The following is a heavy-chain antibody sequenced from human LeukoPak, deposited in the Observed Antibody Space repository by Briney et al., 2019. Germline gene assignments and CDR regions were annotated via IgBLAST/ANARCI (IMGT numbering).Heavy chain of an antibody. D-gene: IGHD6-19*01. CDR1: GFTFSRYS. CDR2: ISSSSSYI. V-gene: IGHV3-21*01. J-gene: IGHJ4*02. Sequence: PGGSLRLSCAASGFTFSRYSMNWVRQAPGKGLEWVSFISSSSSYIYYADSVKGRFTISRDNAKNSLYLQMNSLRAEDTAVYYCASSSPHSSGWYRGGYFDYWGQGTLVTVSS. CDR3: ASSSPHSSGWYRGGYFDY.